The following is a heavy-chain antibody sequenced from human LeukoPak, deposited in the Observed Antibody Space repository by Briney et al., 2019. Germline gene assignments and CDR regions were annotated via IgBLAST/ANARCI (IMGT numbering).Heavy chain of an antibody. CDR1: GDSISSYY. D-gene: IGHD3-16*01. CDR2: IYFSGST. CDR3: ARSLYTSHKYLHH. V-gene: IGHV4-59*01. J-gene: IGHJ1*01. Sequence: SETLSLTCIVSGDSISSYYLSWIRQPPGKGLEWIGDIYFSGSTNYNPSLKSRVTISVDTSKNQFSLKLTSVTAADTAVYFCARSLYTSHKYLHHWGQGTLVTVSS.